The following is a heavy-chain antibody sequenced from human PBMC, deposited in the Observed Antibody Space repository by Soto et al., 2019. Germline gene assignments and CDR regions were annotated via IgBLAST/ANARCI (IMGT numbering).Heavy chain of an antibody. Sequence: HPGGSLRLSCAASGFTFSSYGMHWVRQAPGKGLEWVAVISYDGSNKYYADSVKGRFTISRDNSKNTLYLQMNSLRAEDTAVYYCAKDRGGAYCGGDCYDAFDIWGQGTMVTVSS. CDR3: AKDRGGAYCGGDCYDAFDI. CDR2: ISYDGSNK. V-gene: IGHV3-30*18. J-gene: IGHJ3*02. D-gene: IGHD2-21*02. CDR1: GFTFSSYG.